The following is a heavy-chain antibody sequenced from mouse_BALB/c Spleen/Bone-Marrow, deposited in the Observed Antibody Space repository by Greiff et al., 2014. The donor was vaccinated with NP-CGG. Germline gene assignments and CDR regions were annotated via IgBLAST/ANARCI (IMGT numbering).Heavy chain of an antibody. D-gene: IGHD2-1*01. V-gene: IGHV3-8*02. J-gene: IGHJ2*01. Sequence: EVQLQQSGPSLVKPSQTLSLTCSVTGDSITSGYWNWIRKFPGNKLEYMGYISCSGSTYYNPSLKSRISITRDTSKNQYYLQLNSVTTEDTATYYCARSRDYYGNSLDYWGQGTTLTVSS. CDR1: GDSITSGY. CDR2: ISCSGST. CDR3: ARSRDYYGNSLDY.